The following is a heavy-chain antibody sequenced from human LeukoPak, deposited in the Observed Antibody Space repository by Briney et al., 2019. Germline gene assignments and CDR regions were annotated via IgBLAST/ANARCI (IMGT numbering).Heavy chain of an antibody. V-gene: IGHV3-48*01. D-gene: IGHD2-15*01. CDR3: ASSIHCSGGTCYVP. CDR2: ISSSSSTI. Sequence: GGSLRLSCAASGFTFSTYSMNWVRQAPGKGLEWVSYISSSSSTIYYADSVKGRFTISRDNAKNSLYLQMNSLRAEDTAVYYCASSIHCSGGTCYVPWGQGTLVTVSS. CDR1: GFTFSTYS. J-gene: IGHJ4*02.